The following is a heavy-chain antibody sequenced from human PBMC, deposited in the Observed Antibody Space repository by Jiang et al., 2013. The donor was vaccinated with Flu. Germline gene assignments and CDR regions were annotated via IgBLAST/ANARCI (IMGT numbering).Heavy chain of an antibody. D-gene: IGHD3-3*01. J-gene: IGHJ6*02. CDR2: IVVGNGET. Sequence: QSGSELKKPGTSVKVSCKASGFTFSNSAVQWVRQARGQRLEWIGWIVVGNGETNYAQKFQERVTISRDMSATTVFMELSSLRSEDTAVYYCATEEIFRVGQYHYYYGMDVWGQGTTVSVSS. CDR1: GFTFSNSA. CDR3: ATEEIFRVGQYHYYYGMDV. V-gene: IGHV1-58*01.